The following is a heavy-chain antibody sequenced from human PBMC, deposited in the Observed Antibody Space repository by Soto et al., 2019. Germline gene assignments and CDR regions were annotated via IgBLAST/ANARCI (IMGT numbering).Heavy chain of an antibody. Sequence: SGPTLVNPTQTLTLTCTFSGFSLSTSGMCVSWIRQPPGKALEWLARIDWDDDKYYSTSLKTRLTISKDTSKNQVVLTMTNMDPVDTATYYCARILFDCSSTSCYSHDYWGQGTLVTVSS. CDR1: GFSLSTSGMC. V-gene: IGHV2-70*11. D-gene: IGHD2-2*01. CDR3: ARILFDCSSTSCYSHDY. CDR2: IDWDDDK. J-gene: IGHJ4*02.